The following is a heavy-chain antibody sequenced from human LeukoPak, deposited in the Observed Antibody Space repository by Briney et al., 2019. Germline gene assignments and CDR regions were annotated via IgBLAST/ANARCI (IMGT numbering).Heavy chain of an antibody. Sequence: SVKVSCKASGFIFSNSAMQWVRQARGQRLEWIGWIVVGSGYTNYAQKFQERVTITRDMSTSTAYMELSSLRSEDTAVYYCAADVIYDSDWGRGTLVTVSS. CDR3: AADVIYDSD. CDR2: IVVGSGYT. V-gene: IGHV1-58*02. D-gene: IGHD3-10*01. CDR1: GFIFSNSA. J-gene: IGHJ4*02.